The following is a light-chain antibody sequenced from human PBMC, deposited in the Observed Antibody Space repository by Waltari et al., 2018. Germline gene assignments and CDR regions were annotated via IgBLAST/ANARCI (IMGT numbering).Light chain of an antibody. V-gene: IGLV3-25*03. CDR2: KDS. CDR3: QSADSSGSVV. J-gene: IGLJ2*01. CDR1: ALSKQY. Sequence: SFELTQPPSLSVSPGQTARITCHGDALSKQYAHWHQQRPGLAPILVICKDSDRPSGIPERFSGSSSGTTVTLTISGVQAEDEADYYCQSADSSGSVVFGGGTKLTVL.